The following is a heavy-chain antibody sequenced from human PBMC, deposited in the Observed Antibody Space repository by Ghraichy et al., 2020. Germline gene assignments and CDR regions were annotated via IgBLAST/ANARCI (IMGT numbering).Heavy chain of an antibody. V-gene: IGHV3-23*01. J-gene: IGHJ4*02. CDR2: ISGSGGST. CDR1: GFTFSSYA. CDR3: AKDVSFHGSGSYRDY. D-gene: IGHD3-10*01. Sequence: GGSLRLSCAASGFTFSSYAMSWVRQAPGKGLEWVSAISGSGGSTYYADSVKGRFTISRDNSKNTLYLQMNSLRAEDTAVYYCAKDVSFHGSGSYRDYWGQGTLVTVSS.